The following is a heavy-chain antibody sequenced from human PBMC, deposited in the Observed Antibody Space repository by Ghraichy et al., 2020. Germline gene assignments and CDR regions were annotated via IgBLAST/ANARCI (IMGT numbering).Heavy chain of an antibody. D-gene: IGHD2-21*02. CDR3: AREGGAFVVVTETFDY. J-gene: IGHJ4*02. V-gene: IGHV3-30*04. CDR1: GFTFSSYA. Sequence: GGSLRLSCAASGFTFSSYAMHWVRQAPGKGLEWVAVISYDGSNKYYADSVKGRFTISRDNSKNTLYLQMNSLRAEDTAVYYCAREGGAFVVVTETFDYWGQGTLVTVSS. CDR2: ISYDGSNK.